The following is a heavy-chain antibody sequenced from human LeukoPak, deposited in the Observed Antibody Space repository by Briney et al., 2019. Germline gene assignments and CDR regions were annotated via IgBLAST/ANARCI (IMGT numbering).Heavy chain of an antibody. CDR1: GGSISSDSYY. V-gene: IGHV4-61*02. J-gene: IGHJ6*03. D-gene: IGHD6-13*01. CDR3: ARLRRYSSSWYDYYYYYMDV. Sequence: SQTLSLTCTVSGGSISSDSYYWSWIRQPAGKGLEWIGRIYTSGSTNYNPSLKSRVTISVDTSKNQFSLKLSSVTAADTAVYYCARLRRYSSSWYDYYYYYMDVWGKGTTVTVS. CDR2: IYTSGST.